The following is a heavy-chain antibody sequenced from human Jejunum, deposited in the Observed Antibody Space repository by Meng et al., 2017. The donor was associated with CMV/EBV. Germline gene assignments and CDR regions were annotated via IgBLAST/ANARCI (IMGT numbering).Heavy chain of an antibody. CDR3: AREMPMTCYFDQ. J-gene: IGHJ4*03. Sequence: QVEQVGSWAVVNKHGVSLTLSCETSAFTFTTYFMRWLRQAPGQGLQWMGLFNPNGDVTTYSPRFQGRITLTGDTSTSTLYMELSSLTSDDTAVYYCAREMPMTCYFDQWGQGTLVTVSS. D-gene: IGHD3-22*01. CDR2: FNPNGDVT. CDR1: AFTFTTYF. V-gene: IGHV1-46*01.